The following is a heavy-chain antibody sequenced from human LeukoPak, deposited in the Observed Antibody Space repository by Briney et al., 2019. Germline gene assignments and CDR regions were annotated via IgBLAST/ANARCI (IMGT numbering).Heavy chain of an antibody. CDR1: GYSFTSYW. CDR3: ARKKGYVDY. V-gene: IGHV5-51*01. J-gene: IGHJ4*02. Sequence: GESLKISCKGSGYSFTSYWIGWVRQMPGKGLEWMGIIYPGDSDTTYSPSFQGQVTMSADKSISTAYLQWGSLKAPDSGMYYCARKKGYVDYWGQGTLVTVSS. D-gene: IGHD3-16*01. CDR2: IYPGDSDT.